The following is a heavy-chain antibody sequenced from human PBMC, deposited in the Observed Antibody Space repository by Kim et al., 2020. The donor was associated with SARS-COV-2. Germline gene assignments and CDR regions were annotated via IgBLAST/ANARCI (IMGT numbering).Heavy chain of an antibody. CDR3: AKTRWDCRGPTCYSSFDY. Sequence: ASVKVSCRTSGYTFTTYAIHWVRQAPGQGREGMGWINTTTGNPTYAQGFTGRFVFSLDTSVSPTYLQINRLKAEDTAVYYCAKTRWDCRGPTCYSSFDYWGQGTLVTVSS. CDR1: GYTFTTYA. CDR2: INTTTGNP. V-gene: IGHV7-4-1*02. J-gene: IGHJ4*02. D-gene: IGHD2-15*01.